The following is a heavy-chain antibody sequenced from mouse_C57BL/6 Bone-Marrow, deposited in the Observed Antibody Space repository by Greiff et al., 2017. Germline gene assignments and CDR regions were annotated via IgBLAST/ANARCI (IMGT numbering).Heavy chain of an antibody. CDR3: TTWALRFDY. CDR2: IDPENGDT. V-gene: IGHV14-4*01. Sequence: EVKLMESGAELVRPGASVKLSCTASGFNIKDDYMHWVKQRPEQGLEWIGWIDPENGDTEYASKFQGKATITADTSSNTAYLQLSSLTSEDTAVYYCTTWALRFDYWGQGTTLTVSS. J-gene: IGHJ2*01. CDR1: GFNIKDDY. D-gene: IGHD1-1*01.